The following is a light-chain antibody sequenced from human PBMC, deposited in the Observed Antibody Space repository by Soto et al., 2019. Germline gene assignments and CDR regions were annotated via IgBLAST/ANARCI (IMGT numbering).Light chain of an antibody. J-gene: IGLJ2*01. CDR3: QSYDTSLSASV. V-gene: IGLV1-40*01. CDR1: RSNIGAGYA. CDR2: DNT. Sequence: QLVLTQPPSVSGAPGQRVTISCTGSRSNIGAGYAVHWYQQLPGTARKLLIYDNTNRPSGVPDRFSASESGTSASLAITGLQSEDEADYYCQSYDTSLSASVFGGGTKVTVL.